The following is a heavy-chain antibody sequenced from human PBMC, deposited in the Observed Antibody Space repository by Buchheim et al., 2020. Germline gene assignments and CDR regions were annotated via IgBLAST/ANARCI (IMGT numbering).Heavy chain of an antibody. CDR2: IYHSGST. D-gene: IGHD3-3*01. J-gene: IGHJ6*02. CDR1: GGSISSSNW. Sequence: QVQLQESGPGLVKPSGTLSLTCAVSGGSISSSNWWSWVRQPPGKGLEWIGEIYHSGSTTYNPSLKSRVPISVDKSKNQFSLKLSSVTAADTAVYYCARLQLSDYDFWSGYPSDYYYGMDVWGQGTT. CDR3: ARLQLSDYDFWSGYPSDYYYGMDV. V-gene: IGHV4-4*02.